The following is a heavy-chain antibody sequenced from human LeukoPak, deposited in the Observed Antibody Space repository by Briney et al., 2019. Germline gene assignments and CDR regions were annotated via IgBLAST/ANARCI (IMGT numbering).Heavy chain of an antibody. J-gene: IGHJ4*02. CDR3: ARANYGFLYYFDY. CDR2: IYYSGST. Sequence: AEPLSLTCTVSGGSISSYYWSWIRQPPGKGLEWIGYIYYSGSTNYNPSLKSRVTISVDTSKNQFSLKLSSVTAADTAVYYCARANYGFLYYFDYWGQGTLVTVSP. D-gene: IGHD3-10*01. CDR1: GGSISSYY. V-gene: IGHV4-59*01.